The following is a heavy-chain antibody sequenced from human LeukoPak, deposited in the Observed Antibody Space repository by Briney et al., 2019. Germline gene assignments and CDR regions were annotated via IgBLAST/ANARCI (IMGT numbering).Heavy chain of an antibody. V-gene: IGHV2-5*02. Sequence: SGPTLVKPTQTLTLTCALSGVSLSSSGVGVGWIRQAPGKALEWLAVLYWDDEKRYSPSLKSRVTITKDTTKNQVVLILTNMDPVDTGTYYCAHITSGRVQDYFEYWGQGTLVTVSS. CDR3: AHITSGRVQDYFEY. CDR1: GVSLSSSGVG. CDR2: LYWDDEK. J-gene: IGHJ4*02. D-gene: IGHD1-26*01.